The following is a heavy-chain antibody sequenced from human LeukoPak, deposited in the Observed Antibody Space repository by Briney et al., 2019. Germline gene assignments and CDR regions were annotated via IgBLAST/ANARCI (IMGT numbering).Heavy chain of an antibody. Sequence: GASVKVSCKASGYTFTGYYMHWVRQAPGQGLEWMGWINPNSGNTNYAQKLQGRVTMTTDTSTSTAYMELRSLRSDDTAVYYCARDSDSSSWVRPLDYWGQGTLVTVSS. V-gene: IGHV1-18*04. CDR3: ARDSDSSSWVRPLDY. D-gene: IGHD6-13*01. CDR1: GYTFTGYY. J-gene: IGHJ4*02. CDR2: INPNSGNT.